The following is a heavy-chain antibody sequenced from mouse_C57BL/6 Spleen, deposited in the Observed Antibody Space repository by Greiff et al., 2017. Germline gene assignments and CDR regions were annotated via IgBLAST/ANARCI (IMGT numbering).Heavy chain of an antibody. CDR3: ARPLLITTVVATDY. J-gene: IGHJ2*01. D-gene: IGHD1-1*01. CDR2: INPGSGGT. V-gene: IGHV1-54*01. Sequence: QVHVKQSGAELVRPGTSVKVSCKASGYAFTNYLIEWVKQRPGQGLEWIGVINPGSGGTNYNEKFKGKATLTADKSSITAYMQLSSLTSGDSAVYFCARPLLITTVVATDYWGQGTTLTVS. CDR1: GYAFTNYL.